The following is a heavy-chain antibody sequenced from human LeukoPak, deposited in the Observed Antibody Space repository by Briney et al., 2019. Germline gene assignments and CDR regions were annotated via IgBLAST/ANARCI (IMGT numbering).Heavy chain of an antibody. J-gene: IGHJ4*02. D-gene: IGHD2-8*01. Sequence: GGSLRLSCAASGFTVSNNYMSWVRRAAGKGLEWVSTISGSGGSTYYADSVQGRFTISRDNSKNTVYLQMNSLRAEDTAVYYCAKDRSCTNDVCHGDFDYWGQGTLVTVSS. CDR3: AKDRSCTNDVCHGDFDY. CDR1: GFTVSNNY. V-gene: IGHV3-23*01. CDR2: ISGSGGST.